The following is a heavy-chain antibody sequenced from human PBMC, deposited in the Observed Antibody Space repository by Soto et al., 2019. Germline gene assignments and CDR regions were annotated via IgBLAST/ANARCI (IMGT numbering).Heavy chain of an antibody. CDR3: ARRLVEMATITQYYGMDV. J-gene: IGHJ6*02. Sequence: GGSLRLSCAASGFTFSSYSMNWVRQAPGKGLEWVSSISSSSSYIYYADSVKGRFTISRDNAKNSLYLQMNSLRAEDTAVYYCARRLVEMATITQYYGMDVWGQGTTVTVS. D-gene: IGHD5-12*01. CDR2: ISSSSSYI. CDR1: GFTFSSYS. V-gene: IGHV3-21*01.